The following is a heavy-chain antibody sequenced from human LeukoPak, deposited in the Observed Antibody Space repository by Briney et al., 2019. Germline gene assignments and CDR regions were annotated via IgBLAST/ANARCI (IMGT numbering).Heavy chain of an antibody. Sequence: GGYLRLSCVVSGFTLSDYYMTWVRQAPGKGLEWLSSISSSGGTIYHADSVKGRFTISRDNAKKSLYLQMISLTADDTAVYFCAKDKRDEVWGVVRTTLDYWGQGTRVTVSS. CDR1: GFTLSDYY. CDR3: AKDKRDEVWGVVRTTLDY. CDR2: ISSSGGTI. J-gene: IGHJ4*02. V-gene: IGHV3-11*01. D-gene: IGHD3-10*01.